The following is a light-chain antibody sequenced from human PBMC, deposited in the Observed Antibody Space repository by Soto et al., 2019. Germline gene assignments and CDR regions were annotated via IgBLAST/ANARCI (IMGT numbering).Light chain of an antibody. CDR3: QQHNNWPT. Sequence: EIVLTQSPGTLSLSPGERATLSCRASQSVSSSYLAWYQQKPGHAPRLLIYAASKRATGIPARFSGSGSGTDFTLTISSLEPEDFAVYFCQQHNNWPTFGQGTRLEIK. J-gene: IGKJ5*01. CDR2: AAS. CDR1: QSVSSSY. V-gene: IGKV3D-20*02.